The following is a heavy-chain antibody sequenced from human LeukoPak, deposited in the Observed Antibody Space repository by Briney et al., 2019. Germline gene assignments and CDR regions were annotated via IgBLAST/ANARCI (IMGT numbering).Heavy chain of an antibody. Sequence: GRSLRLSCAASGFTFSSYGMHWVRQAPGKGLEWVAVIWYDGSNKYYADSVKGRFTISRDNAKNPLYLQMNSLRAEDTAFYYCAKAGCSSTSCYENCWGQGTLVTVSS. CDR2: IWYDGSNK. J-gene: IGHJ4*02. D-gene: IGHD2-2*01. CDR3: AKAGCSSTSCYENC. V-gene: IGHV3-33*03. CDR1: GFTFSSYG.